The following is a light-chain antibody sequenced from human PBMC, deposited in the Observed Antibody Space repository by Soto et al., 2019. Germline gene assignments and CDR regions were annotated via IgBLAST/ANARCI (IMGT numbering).Light chain of an antibody. CDR1: NNDIGGYTY. V-gene: IGLV2-8*01. CDR2: EVN. J-gene: IGLJ1*01. Sequence: QSGRTQPPSASGSPGQSITISCTGNNNDIGGYTYVSWYQQLPGKAPKLIIYEVNKRPSGIPDRFSGSKSGNTASLTVSGLQLEEEAEYFCSSYSRSSNYVFGTGTKVTVL. CDR3: SSYSRSSNYV.